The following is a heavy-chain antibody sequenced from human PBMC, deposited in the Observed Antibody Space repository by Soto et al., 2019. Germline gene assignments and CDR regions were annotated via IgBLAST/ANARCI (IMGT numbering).Heavy chain of an antibody. CDR1: GYSFTKYH. Sequence: ASVKVSCKASGYSFTKYHMHWVRQAPGQGLEWMGWINPGSGVTNQAQKIQGRVTMTTDTSITTTYMEPNSLTSDDMAVYFCARVAGHKNACFDSWGQGALVTVSS. CDR3: ARVAGHKNACFDS. J-gene: IGHJ4*02. CDR2: INPGSGVT. V-gene: IGHV1-2*02. D-gene: IGHD1-1*01.